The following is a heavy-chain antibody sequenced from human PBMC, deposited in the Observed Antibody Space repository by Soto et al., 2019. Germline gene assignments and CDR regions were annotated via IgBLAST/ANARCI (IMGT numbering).Heavy chain of an antibody. V-gene: IGHV3-33*01. D-gene: IGHD3-10*01. CDR3: ARECFEGMVRGVLPDAFDI. CDR1: GFHFSSYG. Sequence: VGSLRLSCAVSGFHFSSYGMHWVRQAPGKGLERVAVIWYDGSNKYYADSVKGRFTISRDNSKNTLYLQMNSLRAEDTAVYYCARECFEGMVRGVLPDAFDIWGQGTMVTVSS. J-gene: IGHJ3*02. CDR2: IWYDGSNK.